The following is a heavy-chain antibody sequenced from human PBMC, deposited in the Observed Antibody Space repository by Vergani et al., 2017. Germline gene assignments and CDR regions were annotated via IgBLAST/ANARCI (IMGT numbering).Heavy chain of an antibody. J-gene: IGHJ6*02. D-gene: IGHD3-22*01. V-gene: IGHV3-30*18. CDR3: AKDQYYYSSSGFYGMDV. CDR1: GFTFSSYG. Sequence: QVQLVESGGGVVQPGRSLRLSCAASGFTFSSYGMHWVRQAPGKGLEWVAVISYDGSNKYYADSVKGRFTISRDNSKNTLYLQMNSLRAEDTAVYYCAKDQYYYSSSGFYGMDVWGQGTTVTVSS. CDR2: ISYDGSNK.